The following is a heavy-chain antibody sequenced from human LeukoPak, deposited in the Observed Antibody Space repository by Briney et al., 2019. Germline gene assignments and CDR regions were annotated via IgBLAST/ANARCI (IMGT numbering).Heavy chain of an antibody. J-gene: IGHJ3*02. CDR3: ARDRFHRNQYHSSPNAFDI. Sequence: GRSLRLSCAASGFTFSSYGMHWVRQAPGKGLEWVAVIWYDGSNKYYADSVKGRFTISRDNSKNTLYLQMNSLRAEDTAVYYCARDRFHRNQYHSSPNAFDIWGQGTMVTVSS. CDR1: GFTFSSYG. CDR2: IWYDGSNK. D-gene: IGHD5-18*01. V-gene: IGHV3-33*01.